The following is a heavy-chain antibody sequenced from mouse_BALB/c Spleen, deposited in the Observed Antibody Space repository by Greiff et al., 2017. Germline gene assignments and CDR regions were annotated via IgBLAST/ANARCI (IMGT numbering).Heavy chain of an antibody. CDR3: AREGRDGRYFDY. CDR1: GFTFSSYG. Sequence: EVKLVESGGGLVQPGGSLKLSCAASGFTFSSYGMSWVRQTPDKRLELVATINSNGGSTYYPDSVKGRFTISRDNAKNTLYLQMSSLKSEDTAMYYCAREGRDGRYFDYWGQGTTLTVSS. D-gene: IGHD1-2*01. V-gene: IGHV5-6-3*01. CDR2: INSNGGST. J-gene: IGHJ2*01.